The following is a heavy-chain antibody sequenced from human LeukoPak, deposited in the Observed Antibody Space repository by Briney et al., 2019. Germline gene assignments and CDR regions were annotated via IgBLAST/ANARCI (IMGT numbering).Heavy chain of an antibody. D-gene: IGHD3-22*01. CDR2: IWYGGSNK. Sequence: GGSLRLSCAASGFTFSSYGMHWVRQAPGKGLEWVAVIWYGGSNKYYADSVKGRFTISRDNSKNTLYLQMNSLRAEDTAVYYCAKGRTYYYDSSGPEDDAFDIWGQGTMVTVSS. V-gene: IGHV3-30*02. CDR1: GFTFSSYG. J-gene: IGHJ3*02. CDR3: AKGRTYYYDSSGPEDDAFDI.